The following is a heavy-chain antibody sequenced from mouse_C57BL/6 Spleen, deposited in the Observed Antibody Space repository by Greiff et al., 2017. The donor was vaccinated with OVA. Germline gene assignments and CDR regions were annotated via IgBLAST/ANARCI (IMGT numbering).Heavy chain of an antibody. D-gene: IGHD1-1*01. J-gene: IGHJ2*01. V-gene: IGHV1-5*01. Sequence: VQLQQSGTVLARPGASVKMSCKTSGYTFTSYWMHWVKQRPGQGLEWIGAIYPGNSDTSYNQKFKGKAKLTAVTSASTAYMELSSLTNEDSAVYYSTTTVVATPDYWGQGTTLTVSS. CDR2: IYPGNSDT. CDR3: TTTVVATPDY. CDR1: GYTFTSYW.